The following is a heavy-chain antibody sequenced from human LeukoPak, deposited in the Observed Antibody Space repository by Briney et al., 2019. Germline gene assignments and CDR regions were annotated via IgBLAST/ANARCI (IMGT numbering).Heavy chain of an antibody. CDR3: ARDRGSSHHKWYYYYMDV. D-gene: IGHD6-13*01. CDR2: ISGSGGSS. J-gene: IGHJ6*03. Sequence: PGGSLRLSCAASGFTFGSSAMNWVRQAPGKGLEWVSAISGSGGSSYYADSVKGRFNISRDNSKNTVYLQMNSLRAEDTAVYYCARDRGSSHHKWYYYYMDVWGKGTTVTISS. V-gene: IGHV3-23*01. CDR1: GFTFGSSA.